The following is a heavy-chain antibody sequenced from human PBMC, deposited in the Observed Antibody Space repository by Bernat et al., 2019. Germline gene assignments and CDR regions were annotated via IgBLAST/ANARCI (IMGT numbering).Heavy chain of an antibody. CDR2: IGWNSGSI. CDR3: AKGSSSSWYRGFDD. D-gene: IGHD6-13*01. J-gene: IGHJ4*02. CDR1: GLTFDDYA. V-gene: IGHV3-9*01. Sequence: EVQLVESGGGLVQPGRSLRLSCAASGLTFDDYALHWVRQAPGKGLEWVSGIGWNSGSIGYADSVKGRFTSSSDNARSSLYLQMNSLRAENAALYYCAKGSSSSWYRGFDDWGQGTLVTVSS.